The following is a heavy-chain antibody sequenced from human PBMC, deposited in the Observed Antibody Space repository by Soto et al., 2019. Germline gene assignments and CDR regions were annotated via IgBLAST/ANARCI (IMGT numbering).Heavy chain of an antibody. J-gene: IGHJ4*02. CDR3: SRGDGDYRTDY. Sequence: QVQLQESGPGLVKPSETLSLTCAVSGGSVNSGSYYWTWIRQPPGKGLEWIGFVYFNGYTKYNPSLKSRITMSVDTSKNQFSLKLSSMTAADTAVYFCSRGDGDYRTDYWGQGTLVTVSS. CDR2: VYFNGYT. D-gene: IGHD4-17*01. CDR1: GGSVNSGSYY. V-gene: IGHV4-61*01.